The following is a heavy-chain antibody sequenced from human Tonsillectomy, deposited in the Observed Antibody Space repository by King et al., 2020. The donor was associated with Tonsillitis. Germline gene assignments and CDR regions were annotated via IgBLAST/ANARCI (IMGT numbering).Heavy chain of an antibody. CDR1: GFTFSSSA. Sequence: VQLVESGGGLVQPGGSLRLSCAASGFTFSSSAVSWVRQAPGMGLEWVSTISSRGDYIYYADSLKGRFTISRDNSKNTVYVQMNSLRADDTAVYYCAIGGNSDFDYWGQGTLVTVSS. V-gene: IGHV3-23*04. D-gene: IGHD4-23*01. CDR3: AIGGNSDFDY. J-gene: IGHJ4*02. CDR2: ISSRGDYI.